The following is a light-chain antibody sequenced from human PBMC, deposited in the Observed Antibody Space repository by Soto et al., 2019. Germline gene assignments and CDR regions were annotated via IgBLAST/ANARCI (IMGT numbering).Light chain of an antibody. CDR2: AVS. CDR3: NSYTNTAARV. J-gene: IGLJ1*01. Sequence: QSVLTHPASVSGSPGQSITISCTGTSEDVDAHNFASGYQQHHGKAPKVLIYAVSIRPSGVSYRFSASKSGNPAYLTISGIQPEDEADYYCNSYTNTAARVFGTGTKATVL. CDR1: SEDVDAHNF. V-gene: IGLV2-14*01.